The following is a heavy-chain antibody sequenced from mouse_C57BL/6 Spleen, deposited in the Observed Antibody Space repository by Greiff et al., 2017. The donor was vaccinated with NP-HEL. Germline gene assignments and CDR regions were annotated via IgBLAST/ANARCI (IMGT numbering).Heavy chain of an antibody. CDR2: ISDGGSYT. J-gene: IGHJ1*03. CDR1: GFTFSSYA. D-gene: IGHD1-1*01. Sequence: EVKVEESGGGLVKPGGSLKLSCAASGFTFSSYAMSWVRQTPEKRLEWVATISDGGSYTYYPDNVKGRFTISRDNAKNNLYLQMSHLKSEDTAMYYCARDWVTTVVGDYWYFDVWGTGTTVTVSS. CDR3: ARDWVTTVVGDYWYFDV. V-gene: IGHV5-4*01.